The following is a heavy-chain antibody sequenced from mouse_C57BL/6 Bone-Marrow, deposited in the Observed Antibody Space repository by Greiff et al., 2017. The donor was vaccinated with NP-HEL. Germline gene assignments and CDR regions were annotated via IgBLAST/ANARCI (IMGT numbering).Heavy chain of an antibody. CDR2: ISNLAYSI. Sequence: DVMLVESGGGLVQPGGSLKLSCAASGFTFSDYGMAWVRQAPRKGPEWVAFISNLAYSIYYADTVTGRFTISRENAKNTLYLEMSSLRSEDTAMYYCARIAYYYGSSDGYFDVWGTGTTVTVSS. V-gene: IGHV5-15*01. J-gene: IGHJ1*03. D-gene: IGHD1-1*01. CDR1: GFTFSDYG. CDR3: ARIAYYYGSSDGYFDV.